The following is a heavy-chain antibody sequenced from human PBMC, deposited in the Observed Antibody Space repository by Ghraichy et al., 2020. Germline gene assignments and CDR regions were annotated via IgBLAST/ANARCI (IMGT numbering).Heavy chain of an antibody. V-gene: IGHV3-23*01. CDR3: AKDQEPAAGVVVVPADAFDI. CDR1: GFTFSSYA. D-gene: IGHD2-2*01. Sequence: LSLTCAASGFTFSSYAMSWVRQAPGKGLEWVSAISGSGGSTYYADSVKGRFTISRDNSKNTLYLQMNSLRAEDTAVYYCAKDQEPAAGVVVVPADAFDIWGQGTMVTVSS. J-gene: IGHJ3*02. CDR2: ISGSGGST.